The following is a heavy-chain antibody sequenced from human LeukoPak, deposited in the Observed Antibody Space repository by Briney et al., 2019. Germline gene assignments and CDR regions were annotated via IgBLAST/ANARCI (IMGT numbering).Heavy chain of an antibody. J-gene: IGHJ4*02. Sequence: GGSLRLSCAASGFTFSSYGMHWVRQAPGKGLEWVAVISYDGSNKYYADSVKGRFTISRDNSKNTLYLQMNSLRAEDTAVYYCAKGSVTMVREPDYWGQGTLVTVSS. D-gene: IGHD3-10*01. V-gene: IGHV3-30*18. CDR3: AKGSVTMVREPDY. CDR2: ISYDGSNK. CDR1: GFTFSSYG.